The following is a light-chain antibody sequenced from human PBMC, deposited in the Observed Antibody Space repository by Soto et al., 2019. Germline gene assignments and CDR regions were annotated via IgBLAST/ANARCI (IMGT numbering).Light chain of an antibody. CDR1: SSSIGTNT. J-gene: IGLJ2*01. CDR3: AAWDGSLNAVL. V-gene: IGLV1-44*01. Sequence: QAVLTQPPSASGTPGQRVTISCSGGSSSIGTNTVNWYQQLPGTAPTLLIYTNDQRPSGVPDRFSGSKSGTSASLAISGLQSEDEADYYCAAWDGSLNAVLFGGGTKLTVL. CDR2: TND.